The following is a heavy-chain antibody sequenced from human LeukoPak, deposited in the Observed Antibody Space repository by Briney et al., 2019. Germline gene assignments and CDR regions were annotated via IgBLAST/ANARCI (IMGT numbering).Heavy chain of an antibody. D-gene: IGHD5-12*01. CDR3: AGGRLVATSKAVAIDY. Sequence: GGSLRFSCAASGFTFSNSWLHWVRQAPGKGLVWVSRINERGSSTSYADSVKGRFTISRDNAKNTLYLQMNNLRADDTAVYYCAGGRLVATSKAVAIDYWGQGTLVTVSS. CDR1: GFTFSNSW. CDR2: INERGSST. J-gene: IGHJ4*02. V-gene: IGHV3-74*01.